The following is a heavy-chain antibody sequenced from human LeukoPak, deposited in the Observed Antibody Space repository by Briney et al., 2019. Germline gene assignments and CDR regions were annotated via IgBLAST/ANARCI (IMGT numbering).Heavy chain of an antibody. V-gene: IGHV3-74*01. J-gene: IGHJ3*01. Sequence: PGGSLRLSYTASGFTLTNNWMHWVRQVPGKGLEWVSRVNTYGTNTNYADSVRGRFTISRDNAKNTLYLQMDSLRAEDSAIYYCAREFSPEDAFDLWGQGTRVTVSS. CDR3: AREFSPEDAFDL. CDR2: VNTYGTNT. CDR1: GFTLTNNW.